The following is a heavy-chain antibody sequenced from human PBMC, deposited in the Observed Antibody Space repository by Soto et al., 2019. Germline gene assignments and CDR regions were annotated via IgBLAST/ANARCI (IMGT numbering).Heavy chain of an antibody. Sequence: KSSETLSLTCTVSGGSISSSDYYWSWIRQPPGKGLEFIGYISYSGATYYNPSLKSQVTISVDTSKNQFSLKLSSVTAADTAVYYCARGYYDPFDPWGQGTLVTVSS. D-gene: IGHD3-22*01. J-gene: IGHJ5*02. CDR3: ARGYYDPFDP. CDR2: ISYSGAT. CDR1: GGSISSSDYY. V-gene: IGHV4-30-4*01.